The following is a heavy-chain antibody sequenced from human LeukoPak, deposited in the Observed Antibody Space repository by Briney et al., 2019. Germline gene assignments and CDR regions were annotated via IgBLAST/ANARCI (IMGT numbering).Heavy chain of an antibody. D-gene: IGHD3-3*01. Sequence: KTGGSLRLSCAASGFTFSNAWMSWVRHAPGKGLEWVGRIKSKTDGGTTDYAAPVKGRFTISRDDSKNTLYLQMNSLKTEDTAVYYCTTDWTIFGVVTLFLDAFDIWGQGTMVTVSS. CDR1: GFTFSNAW. CDR3: TTDWTIFGVVTLFLDAFDI. CDR2: IKSKTDGGTT. J-gene: IGHJ3*02. V-gene: IGHV3-15*01.